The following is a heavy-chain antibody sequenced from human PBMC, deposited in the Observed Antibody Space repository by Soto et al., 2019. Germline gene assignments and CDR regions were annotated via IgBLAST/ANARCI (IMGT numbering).Heavy chain of an antibody. Sequence: QAGGSLRLSCTASGFTFGDYAMSWVRQAPGKGLEWVGFIRSKAYGGTTEYAASVKGRFTISRDDSKSIAYLQMNSLKTEDTAVYYCTRIGSEEAAAGPGDYWGQGTLVTVSS. CDR2: IRSKAYGGTT. J-gene: IGHJ4*02. CDR1: GFTFGDYA. V-gene: IGHV3-49*04. D-gene: IGHD6-13*01. CDR3: TRIGSEEAAAGPGDY.